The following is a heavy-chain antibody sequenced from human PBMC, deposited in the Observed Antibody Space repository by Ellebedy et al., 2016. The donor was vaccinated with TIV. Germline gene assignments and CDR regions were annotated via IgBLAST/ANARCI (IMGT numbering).Heavy chain of an antibody. CDR3: VRFGVPYYFDH. Sequence: GGSLRLXXAASGFTFDSYAMSWVRQAPGKGLEWVSGMTGSDGSTWYPDSVNGRFTISRDNSKNTLYLQMNSLRAEDTAVYYCVRFGVPYYFDHWGQGTLVTVSS. J-gene: IGHJ4*02. D-gene: IGHD3-10*01. V-gene: IGHV3-23*01. CDR1: GFTFDSYA. CDR2: MTGSDGST.